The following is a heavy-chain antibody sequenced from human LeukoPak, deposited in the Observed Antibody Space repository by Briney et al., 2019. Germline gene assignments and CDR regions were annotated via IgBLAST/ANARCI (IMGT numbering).Heavy chain of an antibody. V-gene: IGHV3-48*02. J-gene: IGHJ4*02. CDR2: ISSSSSTI. CDR1: GFTFSSYS. D-gene: IGHD4-23*01. CDR3: ARTSTVVTPGY. Sequence: GGSLRLSCAASGFTFSSYSMNWVRQAPGKGLEWASYISSSSSTIYYADSVKGRFTISRDNAKNSLYPQMSSLRDEDTAVYYCARTSTVVTPGYWGQGTLVTVSS.